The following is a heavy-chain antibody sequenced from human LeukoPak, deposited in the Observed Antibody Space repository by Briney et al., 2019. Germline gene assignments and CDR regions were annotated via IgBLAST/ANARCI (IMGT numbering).Heavy chain of an antibody. J-gene: IGHJ4*02. V-gene: IGHV1-8*02. CDR2: MNPNSGNT. CDR3: ARDSDPY. D-gene: IGHD3-10*01. Sequence: ASVKVSCKASGYTFTIYYMHWVRQATGQGLEWMGWMNPNSGNTGYAQKFQGRVTMTRNTSISTAYMELSSLRSEDTAVYYCARDSDPYWGQGTLVTVSS. CDR1: GYTFTIYY.